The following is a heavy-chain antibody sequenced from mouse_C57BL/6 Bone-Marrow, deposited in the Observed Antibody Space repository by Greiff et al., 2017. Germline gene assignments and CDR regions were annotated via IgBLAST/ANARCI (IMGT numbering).Heavy chain of an antibody. V-gene: IGHV1-26*01. CDR1: GYTFTDYY. CDR3: ARGAYYYGSSPLAY. D-gene: IGHD1-1*01. J-gene: IGHJ3*01. Sequence: LQESGPELVKPGASVKISCKASGYTFTDYYMNWVKQSHGKSLEWIGDINPNNGGTSYNQKFKGKATLTVDKSSSTAYMELRSLTSEDSAVYYCARGAYYYGSSPLAYWGQGTLVTVSA. CDR2: INPNNGGT.